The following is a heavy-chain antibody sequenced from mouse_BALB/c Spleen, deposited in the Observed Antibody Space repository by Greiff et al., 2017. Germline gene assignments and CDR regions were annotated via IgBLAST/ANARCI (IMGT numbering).Heavy chain of an antibody. D-gene: IGHD1-1*01. J-gene: IGHJ3*01. V-gene: IGHV1-69*02. CDR3: TRDYGSSYGMAY. CDR1: GYTFTSYW. CDR2: IYPSDSYT. Sequence: QVQLQQPGAELVRPGASVKLSCKASGYTFTSYWINWVKQRPGQGLEWIGNIYPSDSYTNYNQKFKDKATLTVDKSSSTAYMQLSSPTSEDSAFYSSTRDYGSSYGMAYWGQGTLVTVSA.